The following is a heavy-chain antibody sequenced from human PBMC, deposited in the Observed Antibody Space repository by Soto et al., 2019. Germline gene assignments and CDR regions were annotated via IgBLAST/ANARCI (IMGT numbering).Heavy chain of an antibody. Sequence: GGSLRLSCAASGFTFSSYAMSWVRQAPGKGLEWVSAISGSGDSTYYADSVKGRFTISRDNSKSTLHLQMNSLRVEDTAVSYCAQDRMDPRAECSRTGCLGWFGPWGQGTLVTVSS. CDR1: GFTFSSYA. CDR2: ISGSGDST. D-gene: IGHD2-2*01. J-gene: IGHJ5*02. V-gene: IGHV3-23*01. CDR3: AQDRMDPRAECSRTGCLGWFGP.